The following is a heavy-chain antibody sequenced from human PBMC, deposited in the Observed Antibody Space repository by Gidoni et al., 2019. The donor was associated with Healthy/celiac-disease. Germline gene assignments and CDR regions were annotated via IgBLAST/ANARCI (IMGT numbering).Heavy chain of an antibody. CDR3: AKDSNYYDSSGYADY. CDR1: GFTFRSYA. J-gene: IGHJ4*02. D-gene: IGHD3-22*01. CDR2: ISGSGGST. V-gene: IGHV3-23*01. Sequence: EVQLLESGGGLVQPGGSLRLSCAASGFTFRSYAMSWVRQAPGKGLEWVSAISGSGGSTYYADSVKGRFTISRDNSKNTLYLQMNSLRAEDTAVYYCAKDSNYYDSSGYADYWGQGTLVTVSS.